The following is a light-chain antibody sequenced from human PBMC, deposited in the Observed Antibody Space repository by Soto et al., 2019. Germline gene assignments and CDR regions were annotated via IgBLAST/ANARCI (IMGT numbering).Light chain of an antibody. CDR3: QQLGTSPLT. CDR1: QSVSSSY. CDR2: GAS. J-gene: IGKJ5*01. Sequence: EIVMTQSPATLSVSPGERATLSCRASQSVSSSYLAWYQQKPGQAPRLLIYGASYRATGIPDRFSGSGSGTDFTLTISRLEPEDFAVYYCQQLGTSPLTFGQGTRLEI. V-gene: IGKV3-20*01.